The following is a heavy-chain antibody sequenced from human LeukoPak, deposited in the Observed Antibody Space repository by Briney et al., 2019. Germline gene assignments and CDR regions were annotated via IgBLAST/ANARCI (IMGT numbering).Heavy chain of an antibody. CDR2: IYHSGST. Sequence: SETLSLTCTVSGYSISSGYYWGWIRQPPGKGLEWIGSIYHSGSTYYNPSLKSRVTISVDTSKNQFSLKLSSVTAADTAVYYCARGGVMYGDYWGQGTLVTVSP. D-gene: IGHD3-16*01. CDR3: ARGGVMYGDY. CDR1: GYSISSGYY. J-gene: IGHJ4*02. V-gene: IGHV4-38-2*02.